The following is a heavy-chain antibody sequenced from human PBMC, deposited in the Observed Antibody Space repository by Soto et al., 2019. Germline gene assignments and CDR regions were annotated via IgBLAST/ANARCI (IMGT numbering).Heavy chain of an antibody. J-gene: IGHJ6*02. CDR1: GYTFTSYY. CDR3: ARQGRVTALYGMDV. D-gene: IGHD2-21*02. Sequence: ASVKVSCKASGYTFTSYYMHWVRQAPGQGLEWMGIINPSGGSTSYAQKFQGRVTMTRDTSTSTGYMELSSLRAEDTAVYSCARQGRVTALYGMDVWGQGPTVPV. CDR2: INPSGGST. V-gene: IGHV1-46*01.